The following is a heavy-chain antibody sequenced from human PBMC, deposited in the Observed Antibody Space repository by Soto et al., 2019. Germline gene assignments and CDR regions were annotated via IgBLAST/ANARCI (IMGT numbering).Heavy chain of an antibody. CDR3: ARSEEDSDYYYYGMDV. V-gene: IGHV6-1*01. D-gene: IGHD2-15*01. J-gene: IGHJ6*02. CDR2: TYYRSRWYS. CDR1: GDTVSSNSVA. Sequence: SQTLSLTCVGSGDTVSSNSVAWNWVRQSPSRGLEWLGRTYYRSRWYSDYAVSIRSRIDINADTSKNQVSLQLNSVTPEDTAVYYCARSEEDSDYYYYGMDVWGQGTTVTVSS.